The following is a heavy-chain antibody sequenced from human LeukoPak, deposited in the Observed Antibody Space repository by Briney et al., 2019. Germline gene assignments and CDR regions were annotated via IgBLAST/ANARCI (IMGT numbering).Heavy chain of an antibody. V-gene: IGHV1-46*01. Sequence: GASVKVSCKASGYTFTSYYMHWVRQAPGQGLEWMGIINPSGGSTSYAQKFQGRVTMTRDMSTSTVYMELSSLRSEDTAVYYCARVRPSRDAFDIWGQGTMVTVSS. CDR3: ARVRPSRDAFDI. D-gene: IGHD6-6*01. J-gene: IGHJ3*02. CDR1: GYTFTSYY. CDR2: INPSGGST.